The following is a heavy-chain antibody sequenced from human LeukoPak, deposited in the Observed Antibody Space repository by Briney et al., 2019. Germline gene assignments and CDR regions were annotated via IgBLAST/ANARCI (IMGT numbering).Heavy chain of an antibody. CDR3: ARDGMVRGVNMVESPYYFDY. Sequence: ASVKVSCKASRYTFTSYYMHWVLQAPGQGLEWMGIINPSGGSTSYAQKFQGRVTMTRDTSTSTVYMELSSLRSEDTAVYYCARDGMVRGVNMVESPYYFDYWGQGTLVTVSS. V-gene: IGHV1-46*01. D-gene: IGHD3-10*01. CDR2: INPSGGST. CDR1: RYTFTSYY. J-gene: IGHJ4*02.